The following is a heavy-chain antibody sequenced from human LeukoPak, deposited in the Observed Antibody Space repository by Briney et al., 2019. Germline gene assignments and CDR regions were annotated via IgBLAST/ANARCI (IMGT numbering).Heavy chain of an antibody. D-gene: IGHD3-10*01. V-gene: IGHV3-23*01. CDR3: AKDSAFYYIDV. CDR1: GFTFSRYA. J-gene: IGHJ6*03. Sequence: GGSLRLSCAASGFTFSRYAMSWVRQAPGKGLEWVSSIGGSGGTTYYADSVKGRFTISRDNSKNTLYLQMNSLKGDDTAVYYCAKDSAFYYIDVWGKGTTVIISS. CDR2: IGGSGGTT.